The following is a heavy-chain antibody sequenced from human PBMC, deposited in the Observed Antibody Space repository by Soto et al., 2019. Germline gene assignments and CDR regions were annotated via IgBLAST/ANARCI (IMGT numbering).Heavy chain of an antibody. Sequence: QVQLVQSGAEVKKPGSSVKVSCKASGGTFSSYAISWVRQAPGQGLEWMGGIIPIFGTANYAQKFQGRVTITADESTSTAYMELSSLRSEDTAVYYCARGVQDSSSWADYYYYGMDVWGQGTTVTVSS. J-gene: IGHJ6*02. V-gene: IGHV1-69*01. CDR1: GGTFSSYA. D-gene: IGHD6-13*01. CDR2: IIPIFGTA. CDR3: ARGVQDSSSWADYYYYGMDV.